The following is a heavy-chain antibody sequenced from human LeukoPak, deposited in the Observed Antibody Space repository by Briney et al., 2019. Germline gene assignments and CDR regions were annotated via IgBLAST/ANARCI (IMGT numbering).Heavy chain of an antibody. CDR1: GGSISSHY. Sequence: SETLSLTCTVSGGSISSHYWTWIRQSPVKGLEWIGDISNSGSTSYNPSLMSRVTISIETSKNQFSLKLSSVTAADTAVYYCGRDALVGYFSYYYMDVWGKGTTVTVSS. J-gene: IGHJ6*03. D-gene: IGHD2-15*01. CDR3: GRDALVGYFSYYYMDV. CDR2: ISNSGST. V-gene: IGHV4-59*11.